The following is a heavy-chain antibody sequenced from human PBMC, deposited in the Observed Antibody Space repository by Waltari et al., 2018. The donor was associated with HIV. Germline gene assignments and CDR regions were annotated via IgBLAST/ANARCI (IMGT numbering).Heavy chain of an antibody. CDR1: GGSISSGSYY. CDR3: ARDRNYYYDSSGYFFNAFDI. CDR2: IYTSGTH. Sequence: QVQLQESGPGLVKPSQTLSLTCTVSGGSISSGSYYWRWIRQPAGKGLEWIGRIYTSGTHNHNPSLMMRVTRSVDTSKNQVSLKLSSVTAADTAVYYCARDRNYYYDSSGYFFNAFDIWGQGTMVTVSS. V-gene: IGHV4-61*02. D-gene: IGHD3-22*01. J-gene: IGHJ3*02.